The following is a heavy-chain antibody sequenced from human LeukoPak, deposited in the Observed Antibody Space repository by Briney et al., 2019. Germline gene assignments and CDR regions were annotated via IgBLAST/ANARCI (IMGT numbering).Heavy chain of an antibody. J-gene: IGHJ4*02. CDR2: IWYDGSNK. Sequence: GGSLRLSCAASGFTFSNYGMHWVRQAPGKGLEWVAVIWYDGSNKYYADSVKGRFTISRDNSKNTLYLQMNSLRAEDTAVYYCAKGNEYNSGWIQYWGQGTLVTVSS. D-gene: IGHD6-19*01. CDR3: AKGNEYNSGWIQY. CDR1: GFTFSNYG. V-gene: IGHV3-33*06.